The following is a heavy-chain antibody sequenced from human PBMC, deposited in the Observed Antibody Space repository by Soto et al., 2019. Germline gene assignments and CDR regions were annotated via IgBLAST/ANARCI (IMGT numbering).Heavy chain of an antibody. CDR3: ASSTPKHIVLVTAYWYFDL. D-gene: IGHD2-21*02. Sequence: QVQLQESGPGLVKPSQTLSLTYTVSGGSISSGGYYWSWIRQHPGKGLEWIGYIYYSGSTYYNPSLKSRVTISVDTSKNQFSLKLSSVTAADTAVYYCASSTPKHIVLVTAYWYFDLWGRGTLVTVSS. V-gene: IGHV4-31*03. J-gene: IGHJ2*01. CDR2: IYYSGST. CDR1: GGSISSGGYY.